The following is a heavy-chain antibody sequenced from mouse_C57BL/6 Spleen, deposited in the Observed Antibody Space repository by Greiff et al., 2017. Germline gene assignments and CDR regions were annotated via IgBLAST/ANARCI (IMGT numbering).Heavy chain of an antibody. CDR1: GYAFSSSW. Sequence: QVQLKQSGPELVKPGASVKISCKASGYAFSSSWMNWVKQRPGKGLEWIGRIYPGDGDTNCNGKFKGKATLTADKSSSTAYMQLSSLTSEDSAVYFCARYYYGSSYVGYFDYWGQGTTLTVSS. CDR2: IYPGDGDT. CDR3: ARYYYGSSYVGYFDY. J-gene: IGHJ2*01. D-gene: IGHD1-1*01. V-gene: IGHV1-82*01.